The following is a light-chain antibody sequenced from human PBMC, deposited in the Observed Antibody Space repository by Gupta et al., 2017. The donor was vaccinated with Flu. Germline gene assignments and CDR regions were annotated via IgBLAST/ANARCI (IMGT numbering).Light chain of an antibody. CDR3: QQYGSSPFT. V-gene: IGKV3-20*01. CDR2: GAS. Sequence: GTLSLSPGERATLYGRANQSVSGSYLARYQQKPGQPPKLLISGASSRATGIPDRFSGSESGTDFTLTITRLEPEDFAVYYCQQYGSSPFTFGPGTKVDIK. J-gene: IGKJ3*01. CDR1: QSVSGSY.